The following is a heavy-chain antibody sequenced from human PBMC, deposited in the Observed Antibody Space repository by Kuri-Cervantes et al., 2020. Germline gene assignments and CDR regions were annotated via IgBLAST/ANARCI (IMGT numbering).Heavy chain of an antibody. J-gene: IGHJ6*02. V-gene: IGHV3-30*19. Sequence: GESLKISCAASGFTFSSYGMHWVRQAPGKGLEWVAAISYDGSNKYYADSVKGRFTISRDNSKNTLYLQMNSLRAEDTAVYYCANRGGYYYGMDVWGQGTTVTVSS. CDR2: ISYDGSNK. CDR1: GFTFSSYG. D-gene: IGHD3-10*01. CDR3: ANRGGYYYGMDV.